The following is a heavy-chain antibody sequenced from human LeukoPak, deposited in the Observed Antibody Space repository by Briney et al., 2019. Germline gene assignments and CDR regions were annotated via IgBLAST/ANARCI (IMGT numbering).Heavy chain of an antibody. J-gene: IGHJ1*01. CDR2: INPNSGGT. CDR1: GYTFTGYY. V-gene: IGHV1-2*02. Sequence: GASVKVSCKASGYTFTGYYLHWLRQAPGQGLEWMGWINPNSGGTNYAQQFQGRVTMTRDTSINTVYMELSRLKSDDTALYYCARVTAGRSWGQGTLVTVSS. CDR3: ARVTAGRS.